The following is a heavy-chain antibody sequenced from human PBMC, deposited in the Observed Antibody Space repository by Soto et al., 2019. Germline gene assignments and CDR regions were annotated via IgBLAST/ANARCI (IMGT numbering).Heavy chain of an antibody. CDR2: VSASGLNT. CDR1: GFTFSTYA. Sequence: GGSLRLSCAASGFTFSTYAMAWVRQAPGKGLEWVSGVSASGLNTDYADPVKGRFTISRDNSKNTLYLQMNSLRAEDTAVYYCAKEGEHSSGWANFDYWGQGTLVTVSS. V-gene: IGHV3-23*01. CDR3: AKEGEHSSGWANFDY. J-gene: IGHJ4*02. D-gene: IGHD6-19*01.